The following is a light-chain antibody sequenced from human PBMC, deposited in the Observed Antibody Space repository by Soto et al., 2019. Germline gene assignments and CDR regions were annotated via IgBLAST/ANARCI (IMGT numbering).Light chain of an antibody. Sequence: EVVLTHSPGTLSLSPGGIATLSCRASQSVGNSFVAWYQQKPGQPPRLLIYDTSKRATGIPDRFSGSVSGTDFTLSISRVEPEDFAVFYCQQYGTSEIIFGQGTRLEIK. CDR3: QQYGTSEII. CDR2: DTS. CDR1: QSVGNSF. J-gene: IGKJ5*01. V-gene: IGKV3-20*01.